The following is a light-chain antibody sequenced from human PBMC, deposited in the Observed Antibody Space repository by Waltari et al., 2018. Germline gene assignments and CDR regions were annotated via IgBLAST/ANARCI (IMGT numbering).Light chain of an antibody. Sequence: EILMMQSPATLSVSPGERATLSCRASQSVSSTLAWYQQKPGQAPRLLIYDASTRATGIPARFSGSGSGTEFTLTISSLQSEDFAVYYCQQYSNWYTFGQGTKLEIK. CDR2: DAS. CDR3: QQYSNWYT. J-gene: IGKJ2*01. V-gene: IGKV3-15*01. CDR1: QSVSST.